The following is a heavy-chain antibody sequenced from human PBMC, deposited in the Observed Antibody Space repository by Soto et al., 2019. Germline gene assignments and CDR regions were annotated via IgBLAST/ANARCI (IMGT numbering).Heavy chain of an antibody. V-gene: IGHV3-11*01. Sequence: GGSLRLSCAASGFTFSDYYMSWIRQAPGKGLEWVSYISSSGSTIYYADSVKGRFTISRDNAKNSLYLQMNSLRAEDTAVYYCARDTYSGPSYFDYWGQGTLATVSS. CDR1: GFTFSDYY. CDR2: ISSSGSTI. J-gene: IGHJ4*02. CDR3: ARDTYSGPSYFDY. D-gene: IGHD1-26*01.